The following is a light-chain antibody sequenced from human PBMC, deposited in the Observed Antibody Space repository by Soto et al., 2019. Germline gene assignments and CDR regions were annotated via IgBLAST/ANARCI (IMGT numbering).Light chain of an antibody. CDR1: QSVSSSY. J-gene: IGKJ1*01. Sequence: ESVLTQSPGTLSLSPGERATLSCRASQSVSSSYLAWYQQKPGQAPRLLLYGASSRATGIPDRFSGSGSGTDFTLTISRREPEDFAVYYCQQYGSSRRTFGQGTKVEI. CDR3: QQYGSSRRT. V-gene: IGKV3-20*01. CDR2: GAS.